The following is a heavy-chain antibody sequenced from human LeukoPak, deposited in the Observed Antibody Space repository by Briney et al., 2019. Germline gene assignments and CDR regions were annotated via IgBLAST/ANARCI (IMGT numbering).Heavy chain of an antibody. Sequence: GGSLRLSCAASGFAFTDYAISWVRQAPGKGLEWVSAITDSGGATYYADSVKGRFTISRDNAKNSLYLQMNSLRAEDTAVYYCSRWTFDYWGQGTLVTVSS. CDR3: SRWTFDY. V-gene: IGHV3-23*01. D-gene: IGHD2-15*01. CDR1: GFAFTDYA. J-gene: IGHJ4*02. CDR2: ITDSGGAT.